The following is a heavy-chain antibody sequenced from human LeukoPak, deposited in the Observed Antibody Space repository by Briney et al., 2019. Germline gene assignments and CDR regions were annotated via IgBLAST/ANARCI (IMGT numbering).Heavy chain of an antibody. D-gene: IGHD1-14*01. CDR1: GGSISNYH. J-gene: IGHJ4*02. V-gene: IGHV4-4*07. CDR3: GKREINRGRGFYY. Sequence: SETLSLTCTVSGGSISNYHWSWIRQPAGKGLEWIGQIHTSGSTNYNPPLKSRVSMSIDTTEDQVSLTIRSVTAADTAFYYCGKREINRGRGFYYWGQGTLVTVSS. CDR2: IHTSGST.